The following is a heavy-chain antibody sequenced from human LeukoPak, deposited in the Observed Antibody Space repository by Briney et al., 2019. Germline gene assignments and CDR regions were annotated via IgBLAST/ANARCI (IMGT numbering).Heavy chain of an antibody. CDR3: ARDAWDSSSWPYYYYGTDV. D-gene: IGHD6-13*01. J-gene: IGHJ6*02. V-gene: IGHV3-11*01. Sequence: GGSLRLSCAASGFTISDYYMSWIRQAPGKGLEWVSYISSSGSTIYYADSVKGRFTISRDNAKNSLYLQMNSLRAEDTAVYYCARDAWDSSSWPYYYYGTDVWGQGTTVTVSS. CDR1: GFTISDYY. CDR2: ISSSGSTI.